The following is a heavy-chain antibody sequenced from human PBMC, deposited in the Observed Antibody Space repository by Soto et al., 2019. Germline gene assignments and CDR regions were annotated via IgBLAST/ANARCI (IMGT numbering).Heavy chain of an antibody. J-gene: IGHJ4*02. V-gene: IGHV4-31*03. CDR3: AKCITALGPNDY. CDR2: IYYSGTT. D-gene: IGHD6-6*01. CDR1: GCSISSGHYY. Sequence: PSETLSLTCSVSGCSISSGHYYWSWIRQHPEKGLEWIGYIYYSGTTYYNPSLESRVTISVDTSENQFSLNLNSVTAADTAVYYCAKCITALGPNDYWGQGTLVTVSS.